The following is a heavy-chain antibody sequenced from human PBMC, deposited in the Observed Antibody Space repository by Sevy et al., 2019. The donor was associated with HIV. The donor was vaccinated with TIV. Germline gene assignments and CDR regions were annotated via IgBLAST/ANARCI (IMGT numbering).Heavy chain of an antibody. V-gene: IGHV3-7*01. J-gene: IGHJ5*02. Sequence: GGSLRLSCEVSGFTFSNFWMTWVRQSPGKGLEWVAYLNQDERNINLLDSVRGRFTISRDNAKNSLYLQMDSLRAEDTAIYYCARDPDWGALDRWGQGTLVTVSS. CDR2: LNQDERNI. D-gene: IGHD7-27*01. CDR1: GFTFSNFW. CDR3: ARDPDWGALDR.